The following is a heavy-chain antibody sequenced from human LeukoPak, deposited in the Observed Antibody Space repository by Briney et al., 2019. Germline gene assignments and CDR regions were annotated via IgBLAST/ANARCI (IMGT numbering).Heavy chain of an antibody. CDR2: IYYSGST. Sequence: SETLSLTCTVSGGSISSSSYYWGWIRQPPGKGLGWIGSIYYSGSTYYNPSLKSRVTISVDTSKNQFSLKLSSVTAADTAVYYCASSFYSGWYYVYWGQGTLVTVSS. CDR1: GGSISSSSYY. CDR3: ASSFYSGWYYVY. D-gene: IGHD6-19*01. J-gene: IGHJ4*02. V-gene: IGHV4-39*01.